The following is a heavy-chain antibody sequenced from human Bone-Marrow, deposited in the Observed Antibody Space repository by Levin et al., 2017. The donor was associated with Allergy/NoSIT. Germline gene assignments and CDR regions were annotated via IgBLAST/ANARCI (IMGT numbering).Heavy chain of an antibody. CDR2: IKNSGTT. CDR3: ASLGYTISYYDYAMDV. Sequence: SPTLSLPCSVSGGSIRNSYWSWIRPAPGKGLEWIGYIKNSGTTKYNPSLNSRVTISADTSKNQVSLRLTSVTAADTAVYYCASLGYTISYYDYAMDVWGQGTTVTVSS. J-gene: IGHJ6*02. CDR1: GGSIRNSY. D-gene: IGHD5-12*01. V-gene: IGHV4-59*01.